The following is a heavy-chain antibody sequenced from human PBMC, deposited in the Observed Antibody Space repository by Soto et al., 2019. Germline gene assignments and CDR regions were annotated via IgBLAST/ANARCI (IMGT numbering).Heavy chain of an antibody. D-gene: IGHD4-17*01. J-gene: IGHJ4*02. CDR2: IYYSGST. CDR3: SRDYGDHAFDY. CDR1: GGSISSSSYY. V-gene: IGHV4-39*01. Sequence: SETLSLTCTVSGGSISSSSYYWGWIRQPPGKGLEWIGSIYYSGSTYYNPSLKSRVTISVDTSKNQFSLKLSSVTAADTAVYYCSRDYGDHAFDYWGQGTPVAVST.